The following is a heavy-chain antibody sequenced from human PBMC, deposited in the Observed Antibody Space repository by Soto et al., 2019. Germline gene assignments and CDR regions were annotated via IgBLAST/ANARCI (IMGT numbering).Heavy chain of an antibody. V-gene: IGHV1-46*03. CDR1: GYSFTNYY. Sequence: ASVKVSCKASGYSFTNYYMHWVRQAPGQGLEWMGIINPIGGVTNYAQKFQGRVAMTGDTSTSTFNMELNSLRSEDTAVYYCARGGGISTPVNWFDPWGQGTQVTVSS. CDR3: ARGGGISTPVNWFDP. CDR2: INPIGGVT. D-gene: IGHD3-16*01. J-gene: IGHJ5*02.